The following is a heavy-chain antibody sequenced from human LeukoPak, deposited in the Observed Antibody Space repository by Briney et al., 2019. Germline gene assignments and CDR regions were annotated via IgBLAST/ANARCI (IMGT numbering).Heavy chain of an antibody. V-gene: IGHV4-39*07. D-gene: IGHD3-3*01. CDR2: IYYSGST. CDR3: ARGITIFGVVISK. Sequence: SETLSLTCTVSGGSISSSSYYWGWIRQPPGKGLEWIGSIYYSGSTYYNPSLKSRVTISVDTSKNQFSLKLSSVTAADTAVYYCARGITIFGVVISKWGQGTLVTVSS. J-gene: IGHJ4*02. CDR1: GGSISSSSYY.